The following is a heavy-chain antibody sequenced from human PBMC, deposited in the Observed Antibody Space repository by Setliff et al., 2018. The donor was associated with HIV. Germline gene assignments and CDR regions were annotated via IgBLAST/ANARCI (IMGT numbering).Heavy chain of an antibody. J-gene: IGHJ4*02. Sequence: SVKVSCKASGGTFINSAFNWVRQAPGQGLEWMGSIIPIFGTGNYAQNFQGRVTITADGSTSTAYMELTSLRSEDTAVYYCATYHYYDSSAYFIDLYYFDYWGQGTLVTVSS. D-gene: IGHD3-22*01. CDR2: IIPIFGTG. CDR1: GGTFINSA. CDR3: ATYHYYDSSAYFIDLYYFDY. V-gene: IGHV1-69*13.